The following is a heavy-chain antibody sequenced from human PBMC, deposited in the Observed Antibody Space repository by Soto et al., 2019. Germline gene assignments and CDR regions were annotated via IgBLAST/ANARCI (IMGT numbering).Heavy chain of an antibody. J-gene: IGHJ6*02. V-gene: IGHV1-69*13. CDR2: IIPIFGTA. CDR3: ASGLYSGSYFPTEYYYYGMDV. D-gene: IGHD1-26*01. Sequence: GASVKVSCKASGGTFSSYAIIWVRQAPGQGLEWMGGIIPIFGTANYAQKFQGRVTITADESTSTAYMELSSLRSEDTAVYYCASGLYSGSYFPTEYYYYGMDVWGQGTTVTVSS. CDR1: GGTFSSYA.